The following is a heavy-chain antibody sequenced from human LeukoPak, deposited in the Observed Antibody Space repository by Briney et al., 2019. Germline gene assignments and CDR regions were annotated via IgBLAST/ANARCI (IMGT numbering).Heavy chain of an antibody. D-gene: IGHD1-26*01. Sequence: PGGSLRLSCAASGFTFSRNGMHWVRQARDKGLEWVAFIYYDGSNKYYVDSVKGRFTISRDNSKNMLYLQMNSLRAEDTAVYYCARDLLYSGSYSWYFDLWGRGIPVTVSS. CDR3: ARDLLYSGSYSWYFDL. CDR2: IYYDGSNK. V-gene: IGHV3-33*01. CDR1: GFTFSRNG. J-gene: IGHJ2*01.